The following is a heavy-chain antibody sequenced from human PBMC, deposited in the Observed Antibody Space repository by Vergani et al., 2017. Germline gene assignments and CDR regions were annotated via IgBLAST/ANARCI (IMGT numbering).Heavy chain of an antibody. V-gene: IGHV5-10-1*03. J-gene: IGHJ6*02. D-gene: IGHD1-26*01. CDR1: GYSFTSYW. Sequence: EVQLVQSGAEVKKPGESLRISCKGSGYSFTSYWISWVRQMPGKGLEWMGRIDPSDSYTNYSPSFQGHVTISADKSISTAYLQWSSLKASDTAMDYCARESGSHHYYYGMDVWGQGTTVTVSS. CDR3: ARESGSHHYYYGMDV. CDR2: IDPSDSYT.